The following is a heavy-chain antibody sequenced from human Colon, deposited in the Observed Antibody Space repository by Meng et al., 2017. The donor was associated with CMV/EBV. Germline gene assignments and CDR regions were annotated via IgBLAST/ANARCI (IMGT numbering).Heavy chain of an antibody. V-gene: IGHV3-7*01. CDR3: ARYVTAFDY. J-gene: IGHJ4*02. CDR2: INKDGSDK. Sequence: GGSLRLSCAASGFTFSNYWMSWVRQAPGKGLEWVANINKDGSDKYYVDSVKGRFTISRDNAKNSLYLQMNSLRAEDTAIYYCARYVTAFDYWGQGTLVTVSS. CDR1: GFTFSNYW. D-gene: IGHD2-2*01.